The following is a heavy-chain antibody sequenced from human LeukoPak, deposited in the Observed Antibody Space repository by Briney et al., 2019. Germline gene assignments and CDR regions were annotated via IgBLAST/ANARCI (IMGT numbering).Heavy chain of an antibody. CDR3: ARRAYYDTLTGYNYWYFDL. CDR2: IYYTGST. D-gene: IGHD3-9*01. Sequence: SETLSLTCTVSGVSISDYYWSWVRQPPGKGLEWIGYIYYTGSTDYNPSLKSRVTMSVDTSKNQFSLNLRSVTATDTAVYYCARRAYYDTLTGYNYWYFDLWGRGTLVTVSS. CDR1: GVSISDYY. V-gene: IGHV4-59*01. J-gene: IGHJ2*01.